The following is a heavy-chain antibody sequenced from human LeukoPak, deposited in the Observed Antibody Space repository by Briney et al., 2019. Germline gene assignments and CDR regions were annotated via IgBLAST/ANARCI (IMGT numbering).Heavy chain of an antibody. D-gene: IGHD3-9*01. J-gene: IGHJ5*02. CDR1: GYTFTGYY. CDR2: INPNSVGT. V-gene: IGHV1-2*02. Sequence: ASVKVSCKASGYTFTGYYMHWVRQAPGQGLEWMGWINPNSVGTNYAQKFQGSGTMTRDTSIRTAYMEMSRLRSDDTAVYYCARERSVFCAGSRRCSWFDPWGQGTLVTVSS. CDR3: ARERSVFCAGSRRCSWFDP.